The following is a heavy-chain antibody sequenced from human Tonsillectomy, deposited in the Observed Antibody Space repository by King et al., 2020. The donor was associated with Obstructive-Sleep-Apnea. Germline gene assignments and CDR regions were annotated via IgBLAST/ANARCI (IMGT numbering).Heavy chain of an antibody. J-gene: IGHJ4*02. V-gene: IGHV3-9*01. D-gene: IGHD3-22*01. CDR1: GFTFDDYA. Sequence: VQLVESGGGLVQPGRSLRLSCAASGFTFDDYAMHWVRQVPGKGLEWVSGISWNSGSIGYADSVKGRFTISRDNAKNPLYLQMNSVRAEDTALYYCAKARRGSSGYYAEFDYWGQGPLVTVSS. CDR2: ISWNSGSI. CDR3: AKARRGSSGYYAEFDY.